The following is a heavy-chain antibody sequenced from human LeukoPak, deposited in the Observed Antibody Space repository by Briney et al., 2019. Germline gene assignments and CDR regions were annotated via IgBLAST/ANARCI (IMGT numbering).Heavy chain of an antibody. CDR3: ARGDSSSSYYYYYYMDV. J-gene: IGHJ6*03. CDR2: IYYSGST. Sequence: PSETLSLTCTVSGGSISSYYWSWIRQPPGKGLEWIGYIYYSGSTNYNPSLKSRVIISVDTSKNQFSLKLSSVTAADTAVYYCARGDSSSSYYYYYYMDVWGKGTTVTVSS. D-gene: IGHD6-6*01. CDR1: GGSISSYY. V-gene: IGHV4-59*01.